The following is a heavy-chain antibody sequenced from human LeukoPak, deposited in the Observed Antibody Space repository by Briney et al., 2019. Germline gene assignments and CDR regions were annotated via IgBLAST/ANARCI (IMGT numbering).Heavy chain of an antibody. J-gene: IGHJ4*02. CDR2: IHHTGST. V-gene: IGHV4-4*02. D-gene: IGHD5/OR15-5a*01. CDR1: GGFISGSDCW. Sequence: SETLSLTCAVSGGFISGSDCWWTWARQPPGKGLEWIGEIHHTGSTKYSPSLKSRVTISLDKSKNQFSLTLTSVTAADTAMYYCATRYSVWPKWGPGTLVTVSS. CDR3: ATRYSVWPK.